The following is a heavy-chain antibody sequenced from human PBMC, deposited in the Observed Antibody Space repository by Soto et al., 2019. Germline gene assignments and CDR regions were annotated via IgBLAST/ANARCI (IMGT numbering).Heavy chain of an antibody. CDR1: CYTFTSYG. D-gene: IGHD6-13*01. CDR3: ARRGYSSSWYDYYYYGMDV. V-gene: IGHV1-18*04. Sequence: ASVKVSCKASCYTFTSYGISWVRQAPGQGLEWMGWISAYNGNTNYAQKLQGRVTMTTDTSTSTAYMELRSLRSDDTAVYYCARRGYSSSWYDYYYYGMDVWGQGTTVTVSS. J-gene: IGHJ6*02. CDR2: ISAYNGNT.